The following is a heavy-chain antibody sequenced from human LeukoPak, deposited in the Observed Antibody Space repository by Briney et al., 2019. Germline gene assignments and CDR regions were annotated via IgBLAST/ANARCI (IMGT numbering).Heavy chain of an antibody. D-gene: IGHD2-2*01. Sequence: GGSLRLSCAASGFTFSSYSMNWVRQAPGKGLEWVSSISSSSSYIYYADSVKGRFTISRDNAKNPLYLQMNSLRAEDTAVYYCARGYCSSTSCYGMDVWGQGTTVTVSS. CDR3: ARGYCSSTSCYGMDV. J-gene: IGHJ6*02. CDR1: GFTFSSYS. CDR2: ISSSSSYI. V-gene: IGHV3-21*01.